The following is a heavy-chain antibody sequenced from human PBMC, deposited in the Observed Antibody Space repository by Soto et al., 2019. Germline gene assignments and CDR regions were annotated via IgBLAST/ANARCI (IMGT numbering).Heavy chain of an antibody. V-gene: IGHV1-46*01. Sequence: QVQLVQSGAEVKKPGASVKVSCEASGYSFISHHMLWVRQAPGQGLEWMGIINPSGGDTRYAQKFQDRVTMTRDTSTSTIYMQLTGLRSEDTAVYYCARHSQFYCSGGSCSGSMDVWGQGTTVTVSS. CDR3: ARHSQFYCSGGSCSGSMDV. J-gene: IGHJ6*02. CDR2: INPSGGDT. CDR1: GYSFISHH. D-gene: IGHD2-15*01.